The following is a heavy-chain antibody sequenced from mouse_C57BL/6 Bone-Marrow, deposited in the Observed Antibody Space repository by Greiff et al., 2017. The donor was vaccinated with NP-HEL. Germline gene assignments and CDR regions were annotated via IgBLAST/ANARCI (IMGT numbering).Heavy chain of an antibody. V-gene: IGHV2-2*01. J-gene: IGHJ1*03. D-gene: IGHD1-1*02. Sequence: QVQLQQSGPGLVQPSQSLSITCTVSGFSLTSYGVHWVRQSPGKGLEWLGVIWSGGSTDYNAAFISRLSISKDNSKSQVFFKMNSLQADDTAIYYCARSGGNYVRVGYFDVWGTGTTVTVSS. CDR3: ARSGGNYVRVGYFDV. CDR1: GFSLTSYG. CDR2: IWSGGST.